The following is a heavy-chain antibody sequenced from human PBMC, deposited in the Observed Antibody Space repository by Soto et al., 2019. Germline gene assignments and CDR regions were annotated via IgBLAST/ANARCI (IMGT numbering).Heavy chain of an antibody. D-gene: IGHD3-9*01. CDR1: GGSVCSGNYY. J-gene: IGHJ4*02. V-gene: IGHV4-39*07. CDR2: IYDSGST. Sequence: SAPLSLTYTVSGGSVCSGNYYWSWIRHPPGKGLGWIGSIYDSGSTYYNVSLKSRVTIEVDTSKNQFSLRLTSVTAADTAVYYCARIHLLREYDILDGYYNFAFWGKRTSVIV. CDR3: ARIHLLREYDILDGYYNFAF.